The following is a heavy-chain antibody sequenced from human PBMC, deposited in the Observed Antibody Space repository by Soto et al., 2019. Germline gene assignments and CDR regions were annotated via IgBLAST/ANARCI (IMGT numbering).Heavy chain of an antibody. D-gene: IGHD2-21*02. J-gene: IGHJ4*02. V-gene: IGHV3-21*01. CDR2: ISSSGNII. CDR1: GFTFSSYN. CDR3: ARSTTVVTADFDY. Sequence: GGSLTLACAASGFTFSSYNMNWVRQAPGKGLEWVSSISSSGNIIYYADSVKGRFTISRDNAKHSLYLQMNSLRAEDTAFYYCARSTTVVTADFDYWGQGTLVTVSS.